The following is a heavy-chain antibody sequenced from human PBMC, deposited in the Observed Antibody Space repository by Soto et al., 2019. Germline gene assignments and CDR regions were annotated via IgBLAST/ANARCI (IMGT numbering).Heavy chain of an antibody. CDR2: ISAYNGNT. V-gene: IGHV1-18*01. CDR1: GYTFTSYG. D-gene: IGHD3-3*01. J-gene: IGHJ4*02. Sequence: GASVKVSCKASGYTFTSYGISWVRQAPGQGLEWMGWISAYNGNTNYAQKLQGRVTMTTDTSTSTAYMELRSLRSDDTAVYYCARDVGTPSAVLRFLEWLFWGQGTLVTVSS. CDR3: ARDVGTPSAVLRFLEWLF.